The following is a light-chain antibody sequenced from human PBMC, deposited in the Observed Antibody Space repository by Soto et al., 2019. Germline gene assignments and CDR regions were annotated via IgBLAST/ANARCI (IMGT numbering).Light chain of an antibody. V-gene: IGKV1-27*01. Sequence: DIPMTQSPSSLSASVGDRVTITCRASQGISKYLAWYQQKPGKVPKLLIYAASTLQSGVPSRFSGSGSGTAFTLTISSLQHEDVATSYCQKYNSAPQLTFGGGTKVEIK. CDR3: QKYNSAPQLT. CDR1: QGISKY. CDR2: AAS. J-gene: IGKJ4*01.